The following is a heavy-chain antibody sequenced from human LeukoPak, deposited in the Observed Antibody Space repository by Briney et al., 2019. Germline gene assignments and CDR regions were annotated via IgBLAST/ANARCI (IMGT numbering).Heavy chain of an antibody. Sequence: QPGGSLRLSCAGSGFTFSSYAMSWVRQAPGKGLEWVSAISDTGATTYDADSVKGRFTISRDNSRSTLYLQMNSLGAEDTALYYCAKDTSIGRYCTNGVCSPFDYWGQGTLVTVSS. CDR2: ISDTGATT. CDR1: GFTFSSYA. D-gene: IGHD2-8*01. V-gene: IGHV3-23*01. J-gene: IGHJ4*02. CDR3: AKDTSIGRYCTNGVCSPFDY.